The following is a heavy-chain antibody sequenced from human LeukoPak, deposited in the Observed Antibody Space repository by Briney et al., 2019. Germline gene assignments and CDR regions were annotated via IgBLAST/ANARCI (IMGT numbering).Heavy chain of an antibody. CDR2: INQYASEK. CDR1: GFTFSNYW. D-gene: IGHD4-17*01. Sequence: GGSLRLSCAVSGFTFSNYWMSWVRQAPGKGLEWVANINQYASEKYYVDSVKGRFTISRDNAKNSLYLQLNSLRAEDTGMCYCVNDYERQRGYWGQGTLVIVSS. J-gene: IGHJ4*02. CDR3: VNDYERQRGY. V-gene: IGHV3-7*01.